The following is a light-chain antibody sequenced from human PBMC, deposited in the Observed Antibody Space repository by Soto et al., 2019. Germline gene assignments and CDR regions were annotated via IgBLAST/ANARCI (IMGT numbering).Light chain of an antibody. CDR2: KAS. CDR3: QQYVISVT. Sequence: DIQMTQSPSTLSGSVGDRVTITCRASQTISSWLAWYQQKPGKAPKLLIYKASTLKSGVPSRFSGSGSGTEFTLTISRLEPQDSAMYYCQQYVISVTFGQGTRLEIK. CDR1: QTISSW. J-gene: IGKJ5*01. V-gene: IGKV1-5*03.